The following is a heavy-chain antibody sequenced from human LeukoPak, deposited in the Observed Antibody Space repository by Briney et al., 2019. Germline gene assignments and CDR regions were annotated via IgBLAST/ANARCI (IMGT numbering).Heavy chain of an antibody. Sequence: ASVKVSCKASGYTFTSYGISWVRQAPGQGLEWMGWISAYNGNTNYAQKLQGRVTMTRDTSISTAYMELSRLRSDDTAVYYCARSSRYDIWTGYPYWGQGTLVTVSP. CDR1: GYTFTSYG. D-gene: IGHD3-9*01. CDR2: ISAYNGNT. CDR3: ARSSRYDIWTGYPY. V-gene: IGHV1-18*01. J-gene: IGHJ4*02.